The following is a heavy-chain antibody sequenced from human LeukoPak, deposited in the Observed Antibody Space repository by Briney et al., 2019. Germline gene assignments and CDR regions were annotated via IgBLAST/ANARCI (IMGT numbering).Heavy chain of an antibody. J-gene: IGHJ4*02. CDR2: ISGSGGST. V-gene: IGHV3-23*01. CDR3: AKDSPLYRAKGFDY. Sequence: GGSLRLSCAVSGFGLSSYAMSWVRQAPGKGLEWVSAISGSGGSTYYADSVKGRFTISRDNSKNTLYLQMNSLRAEDTAVYYCAKDSPLYRAKGFDYWGQGTLVTVSS. CDR1: GFGLSSYA. D-gene: IGHD1-26*01.